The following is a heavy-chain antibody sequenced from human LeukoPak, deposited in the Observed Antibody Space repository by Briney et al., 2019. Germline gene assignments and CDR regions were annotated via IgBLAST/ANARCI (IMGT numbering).Heavy chain of an antibody. CDR3: AKDEIQGVVGAGPAY. Sequence: TGGSLRLSCAASGFTFSDYGIPWVRQAPGKGLEWVAFIQNDGGNKYYADSVKGRFTISRDNSKNTLYLHMNSLRPEDTAVYHCAKDEIQGVVGAGPAYWGQGTLVTVSS. J-gene: IGHJ4*02. D-gene: IGHD1-26*01. V-gene: IGHV3-30*02. CDR1: GFTFSDYG. CDR2: IQNDGGNK.